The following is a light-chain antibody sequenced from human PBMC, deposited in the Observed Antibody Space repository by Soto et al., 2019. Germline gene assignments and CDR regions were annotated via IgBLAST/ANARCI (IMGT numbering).Light chain of an antibody. CDR2: EVS. Sequence: QSALTQPASVSGSPGQSITISCTGTSSDVGSYNRVSWYQQPPGTAPKLMIYEVSNRPSGVSIRFSGSKSGNTASLTISGLQAEDEADYLCNSYTTSSTYVFGTGTKVTVL. CDR3: NSYTTSSTYV. J-gene: IGLJ1*01. V-gene: IGLV2-14*01. CDR1: SSDVGSYNR.